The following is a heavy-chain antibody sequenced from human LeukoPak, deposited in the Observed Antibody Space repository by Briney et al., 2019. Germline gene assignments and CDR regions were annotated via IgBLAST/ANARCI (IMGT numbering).Heavy chain of an antibody. J-gene: IGHJ4*02. Sequence: PSGTLSLTCAVSGGSISSSNWWSWVRQFPGKGLEWIGEIYHSGSINYSPSLKSRVTISVDKSKNQFSLKLSSVTAADTAVYYCATIRGYSYGATGYFDYWGQGTLVTVSS. V-gene: IGHV4-4*02. CDR2: IYHSGSI. CDR3: ATIRGYSYGATGYFDY. CDR1: GGSISSSNW. D-gene: IGHD5-18*01.